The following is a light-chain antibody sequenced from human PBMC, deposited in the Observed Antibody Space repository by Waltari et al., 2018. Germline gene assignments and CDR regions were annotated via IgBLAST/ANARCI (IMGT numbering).Light chain of an antibody. J-gene: IGLJ3*02. Sequence: SYELTQPPSLSVSPGQTASITCSGDALPNQFGYWYQQKAGQAPVLVIYKDTERRSGIPERFSGSSSGTTVTLTISAVQAEDEADYYCQSADSSGWVFGGGTKLTVL. CDR3: QSADSSGWV. CDR1: ALPNQF. CDR2: KDT. V-gene: IGLV3-25*03.